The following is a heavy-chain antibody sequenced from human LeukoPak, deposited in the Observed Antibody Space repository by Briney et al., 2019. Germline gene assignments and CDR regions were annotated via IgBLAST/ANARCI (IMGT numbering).Heavy chain of an antibody. CDR1: GLTFSSYA. J-gene: IGHJ4*02. CDR2: ISYDGSNK. CDR3: ARSRNCDY. V-gene: IGHV3-30-3*01. Sequence: GGSLRLSSAASGLTFSSYAMHWVRQAPGKGLEWVAVISYDGSNKYYADSVKGRSTISRDNSKNTLYLQMNSLRAEDTAVYYCARSRNCDYWGQGTLVTVSS.